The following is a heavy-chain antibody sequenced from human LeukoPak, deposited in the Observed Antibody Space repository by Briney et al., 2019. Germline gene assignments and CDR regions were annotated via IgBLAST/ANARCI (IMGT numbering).Heavy chain of an antibody. Sequence: GGSLRLSCATSGFSFDNHGMHWVRQAPGKGLEWVTFVRFDGSYQLYTDSVEGRFTISRDNSKSTLYLQMTSLRPEDTALYYCAKDRTFEEYSFDFWGRGTLVTVSS. J-gene: IGHJ4*02. CDR1: GFSFDNHG. CDR3: AKDRTFEEYSFDF. CDR2: VRFDGSYQ. V-gene: IGHV3-30*02. D-gene: IGHD3-10*01.